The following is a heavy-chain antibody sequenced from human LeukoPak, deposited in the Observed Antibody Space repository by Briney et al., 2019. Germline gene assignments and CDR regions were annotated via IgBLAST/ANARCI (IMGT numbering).Heavy chain of an antibody. V-gene: IGHV3-30*14. CDR2: TSYDGSNK. D-gene: IGHD6-19*01. J-gene: IGHJ5*02. CDR1: GFTFSSYT. Sequence: GGSLRLSCAASGFTFSSYTMHWVRQAPGKGLEWVAVTSYDGSNKYYADSVKGRFTISRDNSKNTLYLQMSSLRAEDTAVYYCVRGREGSGWYGSWFDPWGQGTLVTVSS. CDR3: VRGREGSGWYGSWFDP.